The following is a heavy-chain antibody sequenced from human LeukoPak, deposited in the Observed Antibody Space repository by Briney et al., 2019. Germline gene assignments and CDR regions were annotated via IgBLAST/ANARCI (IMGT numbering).Heavy chain of an antibody. CDR3: ARLSDFALDY. D-gene: IGHD3-3*01. CDR2: IYPGDSDP. J-gene: IGHJ4*02. Sequence: GESLKISCEVSGYSFTTYWIAWVRQMPEKGLEWMGIIYPGDSDPRYSPSFQGQVTISADKSINTAYLQWSSLKASDTAIYYCARLSDFALDYWGQGTLVTVSS. CDR1: GYSFTTYW. V-gene: IGHV5-51*01.